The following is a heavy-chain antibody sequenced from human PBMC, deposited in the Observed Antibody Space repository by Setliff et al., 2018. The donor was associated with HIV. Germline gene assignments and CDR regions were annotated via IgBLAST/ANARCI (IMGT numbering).Heavy chain of an antibody. Sequence: SETLSLTCTVSGGSIINGNYYWAWIRQSPGKGLEWIGSGVNSGRSYYNPSLKSRVTVSVDTSTNHLSLRPTSVTAADTAVYYCARQTSYDRGYSYCFDEWGHGTLVTVSS. D-gene: IGHD5-18*01. V-gene: IGHV4-39*01. CDR3: ARQTSYDRGYSYCFDE. CDR1: GGSIINGNYY. J-gene: IGHJ4*01. CDR2: GVNSGRS.